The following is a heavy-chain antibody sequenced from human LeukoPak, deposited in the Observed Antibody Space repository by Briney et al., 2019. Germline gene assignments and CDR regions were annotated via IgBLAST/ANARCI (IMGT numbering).Heavy chain of an antibody. D-gene: IGHD2-15*01. Sequence: GGSLRLSCAASGFTFSSYGMHWVRQAPGKGLEWVAVISYDGSNKYYADSVKGRFTISRDNSKNTLYLQMNSLRAEDTAVYYCAKDRYCSGGSCYGYFDYWGQGTLVTVSS. J-gene: IGHJ4*02. CDR1: GFTFSSYG. CDR2: ISYDGSNK. CDR3: AKDRYCSGGSCYGYFDY. V-gene: IGHV3-30*18.